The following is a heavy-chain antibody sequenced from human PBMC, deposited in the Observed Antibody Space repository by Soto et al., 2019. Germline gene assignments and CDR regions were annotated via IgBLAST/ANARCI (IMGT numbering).Heavy chain of an antibody. Sequence: SETLSVTCAVSGGSISSSNWWSLVRQPPGKGLEWIGEIYHSGSTNYNPSLKSRVTISVDKSKNQFSLKLSSVTAADTAVYYCARGWAYSYGFLDYWGQGTLVTVSS. J-gene: IGHJ4*02. CDR3: ARGWAYSYGFLDY. CDR1: GGSISSSNW. D-gene: IGHD5-18*01. V-gene: IGHV4-4*02. CDR2: IYHSGST.